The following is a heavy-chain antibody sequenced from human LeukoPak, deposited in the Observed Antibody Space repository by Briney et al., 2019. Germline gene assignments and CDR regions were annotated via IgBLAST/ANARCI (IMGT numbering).Heavy chain of an antibody. J-gene: IGHJ4*02. CDR2: IYSGGST. CDR1: GFTFSSNY. CDR3: ARLDVVAGRAY. Sequence: GGSLRLSCAAYGFTFSSNYMSWVRQAPGKGLEWVSVIYSGGSTYYADSVKGRFTISRDNSKNTVYLQMNSLRAEDTAVYYCARLDVVAGRAYWGLGTLVTVSS. V-gene: IGHV3-53*01. D-gene: IGHD6-19*01.